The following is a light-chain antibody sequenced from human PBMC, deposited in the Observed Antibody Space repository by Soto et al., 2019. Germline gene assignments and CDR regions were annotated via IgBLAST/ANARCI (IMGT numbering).Light chain of an antibody. Sequence: NFMLTQPHSVSESPGKTVTISCTGSGGAIATNYVQWYQQRPGSAPTPVIYEDNHRPSGVPDRFSGSIDSSANSASLIISGQKTEDEAVYYCQSYDSTNPQVLFGGGTKLTVL. CDR3: QSYDSTNPQVL. CDR2: EDN. V-gene: IGLV6-57*02. J-gene: IGLJ3*02. CDR1: GGAIATNY.